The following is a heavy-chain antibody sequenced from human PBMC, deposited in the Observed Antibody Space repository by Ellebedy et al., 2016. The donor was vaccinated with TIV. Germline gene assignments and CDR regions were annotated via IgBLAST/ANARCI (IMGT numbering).Heavy chain of an antibody. J-gene: IGHJ4*02. Sequence: ASVKVSXXASGYTFTGYYMHWVRQAPGQGLEWMGWINPNSGGTNYAQKFQGRVTMTRDTSISTANMELSSLTSDDTAVYYCARDGVFGARSDYSDYWGQGTLVTVS. V-gene: IGHV1-2*02. CDR1: GYTFTGYY. D-gene: IGHD3-3*01. CDR2: INPNSGGT. CDR3: ARDGVFGARSDYSDY.